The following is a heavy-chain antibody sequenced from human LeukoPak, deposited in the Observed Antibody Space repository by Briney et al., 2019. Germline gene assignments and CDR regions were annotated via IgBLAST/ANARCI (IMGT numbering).Heavy chain of an antibody. V-gene: IGHV4-59*01. J-gene: IGHJ5*02. CDR2: IYYSGST. D-gene: IGHD3-10*01. CDR1: GGSISSYY. CDR3: ARAKLWFGEHKGWFDP. Sequence: PSETLSLTCTVSGGSISSYYWSWIRQPPGKGLKWIGYIYYSGSTSYNPSLKSRVTISVDTSKNQFSLKLSSVTAADTAVYYCARAKLWFGEHKGWFDPWGQGTLVTVSS.